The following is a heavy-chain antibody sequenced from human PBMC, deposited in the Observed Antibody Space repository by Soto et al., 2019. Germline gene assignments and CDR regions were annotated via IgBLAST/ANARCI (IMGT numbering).Heavy chain of an antibody. CDR1: GFTFSNAW. V-gene: IGHV3-15*01. J-gene: IGHJ6*01. Sequence: PGGSLRLSCAASGFTFSNAWMSWVRQAPGKWLEWVGRIKSKSDGGTTDYAAPVKCRFSISRDDSKDTLYLQMNGLKIEDTPVYYCTTPSAKNRKMFHSYYYGMDVWGQGTMGTGS. CDR3: TTPSAKNRKMFHSYYYGMDV. D-gene: IGHD2-2*01. CDR2: IKSKSDGGTT.